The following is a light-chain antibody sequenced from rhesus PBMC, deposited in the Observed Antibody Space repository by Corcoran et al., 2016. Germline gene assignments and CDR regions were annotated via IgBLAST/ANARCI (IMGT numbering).Light chain of an antibody. J-gene: IGKJ2*01. CDR3: QHGYGTPLYS. CDR1: QDITNN. V-gene: IGKV1-25*01. Sequence: DIQMTQSPSSLSASIGDRVTITCQASQDITNNLAWYQQKPGKVPNLLIYKASTLDSGVPSRFSVSGSGTDFTLTISSLQPEDFASYYCQHGYGTPLYSFGQGTKVEIK. CDR2: KAS.